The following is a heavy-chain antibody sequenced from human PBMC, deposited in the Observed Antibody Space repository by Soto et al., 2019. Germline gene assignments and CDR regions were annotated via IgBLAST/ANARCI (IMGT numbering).Heavy chain of an antibody. CDR2: ISGSGGST. D-gene: IGHD6-13*01. Sequence: GGSLRLSCAASGFTFSSYAMSWVRQAPGKGLEWVSAISGSGGSTYYADSVKGRFTISRDNSKNTLYLQMNSLRAEDTAVYYCARLPVSSSSPFDYGGQGTLVNVSS. J-gene: IGHJ4*02. V-gene: IGHV3-23*01. CDR3: ARLPVSSSSPFDY. CDR1: GFTFSSYA.